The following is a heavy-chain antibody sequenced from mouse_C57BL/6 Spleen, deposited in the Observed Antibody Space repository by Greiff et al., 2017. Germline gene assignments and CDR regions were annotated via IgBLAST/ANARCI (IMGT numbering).Heavy chain of an antibody. Sequence: VQLQQPGAELVKPGASVKVSCKASGYTFTSYRMHWVKQRPGQGLEWIGRIHPSDSDTNYNQKFKGKATLTVDKSSSTDYMQLSRLTSEDSAVYYCGMSFYYAMDYWGKGTSVTVSS. V-gene: IGHV1-74*01. J-gene: IGHJ4*01. CDR2: IHPSDSDT. CDR3: GMSFYYAMDY. CDR1: GYTFTSYR.